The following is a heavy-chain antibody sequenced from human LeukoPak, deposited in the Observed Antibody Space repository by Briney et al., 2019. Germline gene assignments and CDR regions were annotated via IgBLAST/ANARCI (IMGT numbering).Heavy chain of an antibody. V-gene: IGHV3-23*01. D-gene: IGHD3-22*01. CDR2: ISGSGGST. Sequence: GGSLRLSCAASGLTFSSYGMHWVRQAPGKGLEWVSAISGSGGSTYYADSVKGRFTISRDNSKNTLYLQMNSLRAEDTAVYYCAKWATSIGYAFDIWGQGTMVTVSS. CDR3: AKWATSIGYAFDI. J-gene: IGHJ3*02. CDR1: GLTFSSYG.